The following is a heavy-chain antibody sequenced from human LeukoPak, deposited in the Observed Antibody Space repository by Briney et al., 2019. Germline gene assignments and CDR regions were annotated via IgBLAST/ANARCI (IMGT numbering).Heavy chain of an antibody. CDR3: ASGPYEYQLQAHAY. CDR2: ISAYNGNT. CDR1: GYTFTSYG. V-gene: IGHV1-18*01. Sequence: ASVKVSCKASGYTFTSYGISWVRQAPGQGLEWMGWISAYNGNTNYAQKLQGRVTMTTDTSTSTAYMELRSLRSDDTAVYYCASGPYEYQLQAHAYWGQGTLVTVSS. J-gene: IGHJ4*02. D-gene: IGHD2-2*01.